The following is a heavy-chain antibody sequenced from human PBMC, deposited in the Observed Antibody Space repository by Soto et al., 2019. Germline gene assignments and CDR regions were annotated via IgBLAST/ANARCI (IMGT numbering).Heavy chain of an antibody. D-gene: IGHD3-9*01. CDR1: GYTFTGYY. CDR3: ARSGYFPSYYYGMDV. V-gene: IGHV1-3*01. Sequence: GASVKVSCKASGYTFTGYYMHWVRQAPGQRLEWMGWINAGNGNTKYSQKFQGRVTITRDTSASTAYMELSSLRSEDTAVYYCARSGYFPSYYYGMDVWGQGTTVTVSS. J-gene: IGHJ6*02. CDR2: INAGNGNT.